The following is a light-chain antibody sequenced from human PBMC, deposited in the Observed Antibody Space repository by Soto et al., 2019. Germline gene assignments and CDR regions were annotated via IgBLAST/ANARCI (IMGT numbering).Light chain of an antibody. CDR3: CSYAGSSAYV. CDR1: SSDVGGYNH. V-gene: IGLV2-11*01. Sequence: QSVLTQPRSVSGSPGQSVTISCTGTSSDVGGYNHVSWYQQNPGEAPKVMIFDVSKRPSGVPERFSGSKSDNTASLTISGLQAEDEADYYCCSYAGSSAYVVGAGTKLTV. J-gene: IGLJ1*01. CDR2: DVS.